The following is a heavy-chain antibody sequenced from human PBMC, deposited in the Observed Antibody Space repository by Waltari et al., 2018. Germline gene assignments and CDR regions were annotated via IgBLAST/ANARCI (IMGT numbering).Heavy chain of an antibody. CDR1: GFVFSGLN. D-gene: IGHD7-27*01. Sequence: EVQLVESGGGPVKPGGSLRLSCAASGFVFSGLNMIWVRQAPGRGRRWGSSISRSGSNIYYADSVKGRFTISRDNDKNTLFLQMDSLTAEDTAVYYCARDVGLGKPDYWGQGTLVTVSS. V-gene: IGHV3-21*06. CDR2: ISRSGSNI. J-gene: IGHJ4*02. CDR3: ARDVGLGKPDY.